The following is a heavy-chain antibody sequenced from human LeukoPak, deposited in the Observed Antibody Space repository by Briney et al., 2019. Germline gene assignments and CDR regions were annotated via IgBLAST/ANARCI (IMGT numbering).Heavy chain of an antibody. CDR1: GYSFTSYW. CDR3: ARRYCSSTSCYRYNFDY. J-gene: IGHJ4*02. D-gene: IGHD2-2*01. Sequence: GESLKISCQGSGYSFTSYWISWVRQMPGKGLEWMGRIDPSDSYTNYSPSFQGHVTISADKSISTAYLQWSSLKASDTAMYYCARRYCSSTSCYRYNFDYWGQGTLVTVSS. CDR2: IDPSDSYT. V-gene: IGHV5-10-1*01.